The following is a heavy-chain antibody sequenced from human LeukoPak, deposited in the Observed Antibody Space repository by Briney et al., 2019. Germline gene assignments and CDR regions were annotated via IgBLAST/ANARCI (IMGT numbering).Heavy chain of an antibody. D-gene: IGHD2-8*02. CDR1: EFTFSDYY. V-gene: IGHV3-11*04. Sequence: PGGSLRLSCAASEFTFSDYYMSWIRQAPGKGLEWVSYIDTTSSTIYYADSVKGRFTISRDNAKDSVYLQMNSLRDEDTALYYCARDPSISWGCFDYWGQGALVTVSS. J-gene: IGHJ4*02. CDR3: ARDPSISWGCFDY. CDR2: IDTTSSTI.